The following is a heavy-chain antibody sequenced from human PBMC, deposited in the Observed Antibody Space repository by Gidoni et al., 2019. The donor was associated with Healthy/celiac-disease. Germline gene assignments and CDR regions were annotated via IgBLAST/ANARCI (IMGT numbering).Heavy chain of an antibody. J-gene: IGHJ4*02. V-gene: IGHV3-23*01. D-gene: IGHD6-19*01. CDR1: GFTFRSYA. Sequence: EVQLLESGGGLVQPGGSLRLSCAASGFTFRSYARSWVRQAPGKGLEWVSAISGSGGSTYYADSVKGRFTISRDNSKNTLYLQMNSLRAEDTAVYYCAKVPSPGQQWLAPSYFDYWGQGTLVTVSS. CDR3: AKVPSPGQQWLAPSYFDY. CDR2: ISGSGGST.